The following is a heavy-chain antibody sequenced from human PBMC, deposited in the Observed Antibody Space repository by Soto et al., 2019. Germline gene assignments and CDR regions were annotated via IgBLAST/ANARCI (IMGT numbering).Heavy chain of an antibody. J-gene: IGHJ4*02. CDR2: IHYSGTT. CDR1: GGSMRNYV. CDR3: AAGEASSRNLAPYYLDF. Sequence: SETRSRTWTVSGGSMRNYVWTGMRQPPGKGLEWIGYIHYSGTTSFFPSYNPSLRSRVTISEDTSKNQFSLKLLSVTTADTAVYFCAAGEASSRNLAPYYLDFWGQGTLVTVPS. V-gene: IGHV4-59*01. D-gene: IGHD6-13*01.